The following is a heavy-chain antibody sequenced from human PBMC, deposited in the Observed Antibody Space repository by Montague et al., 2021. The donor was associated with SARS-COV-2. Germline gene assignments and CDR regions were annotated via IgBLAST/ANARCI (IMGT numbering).Heavy chain of an antibody. D-gene: IGHD2-2*01. J-gene: IGHJ3*02. Sequence: SETLSLTCALSGGSFSNYYWSWIRQPPGKGLEWIGEVNQSGTIIYNPSVKSGVTISEDTSKNQFYLRLNSVTAADTAVYYCARGRRPMVVPGAGPAGRAFDIWGQGTMVTVSS. CDR3: ARGRRPMVVPGAGPAGRAFDI. CDR2: VNQSGTI. V-gene: IGHV4-34*01. CDR1: GGSFSNYY.